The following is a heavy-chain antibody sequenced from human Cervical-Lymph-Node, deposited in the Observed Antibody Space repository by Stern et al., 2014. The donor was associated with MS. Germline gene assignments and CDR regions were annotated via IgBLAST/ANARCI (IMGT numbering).Heavy chain of an antibody. Sequence: QLQLQESGPGLVTPSETLSLTCTVSSGSISSSSYYWGLIRQPPGKGLEWIGSIYYSGSTYYKPSLKSRVTISVDTSKKQFSLQLSSVSAADTAVYYCARHASRDTIFGVVYFDYWGQGTLVTVSS. CDR3: ARHASRDTIFGVVYFDY. CDR2: IYYSGST. D-gene: IGHD3-3*01. V-gene: IGHV4-39*01. J-gene: IGHJ4*02. CDR1: SGSISSSSYY.